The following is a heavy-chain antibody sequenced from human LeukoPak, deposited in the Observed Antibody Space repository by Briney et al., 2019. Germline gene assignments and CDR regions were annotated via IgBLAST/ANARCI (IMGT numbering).Heavy chain of an antibody. Sequence: PSETLSLTCTVSGGSISSYYWSWIRQPAGKGLEWVSVLYSGGSTYYADSAKGRFTISRDNSKNTLYLQMNSLRAEDTAVYYCATSYCSGGSCYPQYFQHWGQGTLVTVSS. CDR1: GGSISSYY. CDR3: ATSYCSGGSCYPQYFQH. J-gene: IGHJ1*01. CDR2: LYSGGST. D-gene: IGHD2-15*01. V-gene: IGHV3-66*02.